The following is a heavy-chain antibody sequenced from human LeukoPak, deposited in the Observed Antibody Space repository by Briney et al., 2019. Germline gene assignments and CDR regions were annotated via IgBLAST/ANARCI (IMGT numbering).Heavy chain of an antibody. CDR3: AKAHGYSYGYFDY. CDR2: ISTASSTI. CDR1: GFSFSHYN. D-gene: IGHD5-18*01. V-gene: IGHV3-48*04. Sequence: PGGSLRLSCAASGFSFSHYNMNWVRQAPGKGLEWISYISTASSTILYADSVKGRFTISRDNAKNSLYLQMNSLRAEDAALYYCAKAHGYSYGYFDYWGQGTLVTVSS. J-gene: IGHJ4*02.